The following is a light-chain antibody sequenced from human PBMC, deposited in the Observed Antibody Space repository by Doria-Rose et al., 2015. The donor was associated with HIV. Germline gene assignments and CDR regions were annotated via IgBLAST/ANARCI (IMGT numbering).Light chain of an antibody. CDR3: HQYGTSWT. CDR2: DGS. CDR1: QGFSSTY. V-gene: IGKV3-20*01. Sequence: FTQSPGTLSLSPGERATLSCRASQGFSSTYLAWYQQKPGQAPSLLIYDGSTRATGIPDRFSASGSGTDFTLTINRLEHEDFALYYCHQYGTSWTFGQGTKVEI. J-gene: IGKJ1*01.